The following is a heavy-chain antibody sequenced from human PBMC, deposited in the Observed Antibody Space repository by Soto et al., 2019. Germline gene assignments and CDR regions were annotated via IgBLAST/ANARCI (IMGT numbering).Heavy chain of an antibody. D-gene: IGHD3-10*01. Sequence: EVQLLESGGGLVQPGGSLRLSCAASGFTFSNYAMSWVRQAPGKGLEWVSGIRSKGGTTYYADSVKGRFTISRDNSKNTLYLQMTRRRAEDTAVYYCAKDISSGEGDYFAYWGQGTLVTVSS. V-gene: IGHV3-23*01. CDR2: IRSKGGTT. J-gene: IGHJ4*02. CDR3: AKDISSGEGDYFAY. CDR1: GFTFSNYA.